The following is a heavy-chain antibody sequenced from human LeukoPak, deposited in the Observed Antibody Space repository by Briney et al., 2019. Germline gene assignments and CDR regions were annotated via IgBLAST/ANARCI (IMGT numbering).Heavy chain of an antibody. V-gene: IGHV3-7*03. Sequence: GGSLRLSCAASGFTFSSYWMTWVRQAPGKGLEWVANVKQDGSERNYVDSVKGRFTISRDNAKNSLYLQMNTLRDEDTAVYYCATGAGCGYWGQGTLVTVSS. CDR2: VKQDGSER. J-gene: IGHJ4*02. CDR3: ATGAGCGY. D-gene: IGHD6-19*01. CDR1: GFTFSSYW.